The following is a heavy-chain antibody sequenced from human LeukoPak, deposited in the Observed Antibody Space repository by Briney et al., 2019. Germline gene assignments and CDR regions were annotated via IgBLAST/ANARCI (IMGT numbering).Heavy chain of an antibody. CDR1: GGSISSSSYY. V-gene: IGHV4-39*07. J-gene: IGHJ4*02. Sequence: SETLSLTCTVSGGSISSSSYYWGWIRQPPGKGLEWIGSIYYSGSTYYNPSLKSRVTISVDTSKNQFSLKLSSVTAADTAVYYCARAGTSDWYLSHWGQGTLVIVSS. CDR2: IYYSGST. CDR3: ARAGTSDWYLSH. D-gene: IGHD6-19*01.